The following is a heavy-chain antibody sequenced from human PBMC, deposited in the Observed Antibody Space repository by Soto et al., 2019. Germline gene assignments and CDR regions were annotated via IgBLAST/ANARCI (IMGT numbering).Heavy chain of an antibody. Sequence: LSLTCTVSGGSIRSGYYYWSWIRQPPGKGLEWIVYIYYSGSTYYNPSVKSRVTISVDTSKNQFSLKLSSVTAADTAVYYCASHYTGMVRGVIGYFDYWGQGTLVTVSS. J-gene: IGHJ4*02. V-gene: IGHV4-30-4*01. D-gene: IGHD3-10*01. CDR1: GGSIRSGYYY. CDR2: IYYSGST. CDR3: ASHYTGMVRGVIGYFDY.